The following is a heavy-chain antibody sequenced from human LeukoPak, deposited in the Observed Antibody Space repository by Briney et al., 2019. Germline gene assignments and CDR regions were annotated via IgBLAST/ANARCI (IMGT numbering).Heavy chain of an antibody. Sequence: PGGSLRLSCAASGFTFTSYAMSWVRQAPGEGLEWVSAISGSGGSTYYADSVKGRFTISRGNSKNTLYLQMNSLRAEDTAVYYCAKSPYYDSSGYSPIAFDIWGQGTMVTVSS. D-gene: IGHD3-22*01. J-gene: IGHJ3*02. CDR3: AKSPYYDSSGYSPIAFDI. V-gene: IGHV3-23*01. CDR1: GFTFTSYA. CDR2: ISGSGGST.